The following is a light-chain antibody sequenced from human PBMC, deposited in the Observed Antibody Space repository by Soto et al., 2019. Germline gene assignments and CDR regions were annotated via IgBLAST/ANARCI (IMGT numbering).Light chain of an antibody. Sequence: SVLTQPASGSGSPGQSMTISCTGTSSDVGSYNLVSWYQQHPGKAPKLMIYEGSKRPSGVSNRFSGSKSGNTASLTISGLQAEDEADYYCCSYAGSSSWVFGGGTKVTVL. CDR3: CSYAGSSSWV. J-gene: IGLJ3*02. CDR2: EGS. V-gene: IGLV2-23*01. CDR1: SSDVGSYNL.